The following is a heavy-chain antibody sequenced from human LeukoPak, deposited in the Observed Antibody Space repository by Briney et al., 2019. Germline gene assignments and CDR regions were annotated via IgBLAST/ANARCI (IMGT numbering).Heavy chain of an antibody. V-gene: IGHV3-48*03. D-gene: IGHD3-22*01. CDR3: ARDWYYYDSSGYMRRADY. J-gene: IGHJ4*02. CDR1: GFTFSSYE. CDR2: ISSSGSTI. Sequence: PGGSLRLSCAASGFTFSSYEMNWVRQAPGKGLEWVSYISSSGSTIYYADSVKGRLTISRDNAKNSLYLQMNSLRAEDTAVYYCARDWYYYDSSGYMRRADYWGQGTLVTVSS.